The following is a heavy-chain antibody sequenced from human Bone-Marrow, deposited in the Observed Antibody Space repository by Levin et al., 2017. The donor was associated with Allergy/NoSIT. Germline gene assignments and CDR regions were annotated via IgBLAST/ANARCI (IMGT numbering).Heavy chain of an antibody. D-gene: IGHD3-16*02. J-gene: IGHJ6*03. CDR1: GFTFSSYS. CDR2: ISSSSSYI. Sequence: GESLKISCAASGFTFSSYSMNWVRQAPGKGLEWVSSISSSSSYIYYADSVKGRFTISRDNAKNSLYLQMNSLRAEDTAVYYCARGPPPPPGGRGDYIWGSYRLGYYYYYYYMDVWGKGTTVTVSS. CDR3: ARGPPPPPGGRGDYIWGSYRLGYYYYYYYMDV. V-gene: IGHV3-21*01.